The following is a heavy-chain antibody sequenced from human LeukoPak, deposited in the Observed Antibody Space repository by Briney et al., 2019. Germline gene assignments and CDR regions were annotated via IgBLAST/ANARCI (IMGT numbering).Heavy chain of an antibody. Sequence: GRSLRLSCAASGITFSHHGMDWVRQAPGKGLEWVAGIQYDGSIKFYLDSVKGRFTISRDNSKNTLDLQMNSLRFDDTAVYFCVQGGQYTRAYSDAFGLWGQGTMVTVSS. CDR2: IQYDGSIK. J-gene: IGHJ3*01. D-gene: IGHD2-21*01. CDR3: VQGGQYTRAYSDAFGL. V-gene: IGHV3-30*03. CDR1: GITFSHHG.